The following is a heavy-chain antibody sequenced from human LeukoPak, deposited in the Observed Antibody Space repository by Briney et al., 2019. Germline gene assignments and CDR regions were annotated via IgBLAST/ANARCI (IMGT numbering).Heavy chain of an antibody. CDR2: IYYSGST. J-gene: IGHJ4*02. CDR1: GGSISSYY. D-gene: IGHD3-10*01. CDR3: ARHSYYGSGDLPFDY. V-gene: IGHV4-59*08. Sequence: SETLSLTCTVSGGSISSYYWSWIRQPPGKGLEWIGYIYYSGSTNYNPSLKSRVTISVDTSKNQFSLKLSSVTAADTAVYYCARHSYYGSGDLPFDYWGQGTLVTVSS.